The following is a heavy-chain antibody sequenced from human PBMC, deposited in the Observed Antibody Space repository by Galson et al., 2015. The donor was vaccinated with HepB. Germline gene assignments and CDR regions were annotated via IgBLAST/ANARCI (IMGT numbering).Heavy chain of an antibody. V-gene: IGHV1-69*01. Sequence: SCKASGGTFSSYAISWVRQAPGQGLEWMGGIIPIFGTANYAQKFQGRVTITADESTSTAYMDLSSLRSEDTAVYYCARDPLRGGTGGFDYWGQGTLVTVSS. J-gene: IGHJ4*02. D-gene: IGHD3-10*01. CDR1: GGTFSSYA. CDR3: ARDPLRGGTGGFDY. CDR2: IIPIFGTA.